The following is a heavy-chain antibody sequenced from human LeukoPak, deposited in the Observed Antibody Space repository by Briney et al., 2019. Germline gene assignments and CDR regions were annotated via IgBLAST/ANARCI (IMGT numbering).Heavy chain of an antibody. CDR2: ISYDGSNK. V-gene: IGHV3-30*18. J-gene: IGHJ6*02. CDR1: GFTFSSYG. CDR3: AKDGPVVPAAHSYYGMDV. Sequence: GGSLRLSCAASGFTFSSYGMHWVRQAPGKGLEWVAVISYDGSNKYYADSVKGRFTISRDNSKNTLYLQMNSLRAEDTAVYYCAKDGPVVPAAHSYYGMDVWGQGPTVTVSS. D-gene: IGHD2-2*01.